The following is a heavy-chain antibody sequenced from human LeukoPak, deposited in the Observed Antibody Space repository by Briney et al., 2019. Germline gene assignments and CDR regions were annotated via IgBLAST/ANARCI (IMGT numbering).Heavy chain of an antibody. Sequence: GASVKVSCKASGYTFTCYYMHWVRQAPGQGLEWVGWINPNSGGTNYAQKFQGRVTMTRDTSISTAYMELSRLRSDDTAVYYYARDSGSLDYFDYWGQGTLVTVSS. CDR1: GYTFTCYY. J-gene: IGHJ4*02. V-gene: IGHV1-2*02. CDR2: INPNSGGT. CDR3: ARDSGSLDYFDY. D-gene: IGHD1-26*01.